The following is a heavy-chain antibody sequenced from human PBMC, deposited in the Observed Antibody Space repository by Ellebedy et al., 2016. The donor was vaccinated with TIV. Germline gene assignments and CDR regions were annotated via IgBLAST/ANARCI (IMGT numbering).Heavy chain of an antibody. CDR2: ISYTGST. V-gene: IGHV4-39*07. J-gene: IGHJ4*02. CDR3: AVWFGDLSDMYFDY. CDR1: GGSISTPNYY. Sequence: MPSETLSLTCTVPGGSISTPNYYWVWIRQPPGKGLEWIGSISYTGSTYYNPSLKSRVTVSVDTSKSQFSLKVTSVTAADTAVYYCAVWFGDLSDMYFDYWGQGALVTVSS. D-gene: IGHD3-10*01.